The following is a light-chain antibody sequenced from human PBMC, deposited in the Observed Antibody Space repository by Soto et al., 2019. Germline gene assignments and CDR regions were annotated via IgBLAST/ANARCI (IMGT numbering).Light chain of an antibody. CDR1: SSDVGGYDY. J-gene: IGLJ1*01. CDR3: TSYTTTSTYV. V-gene: IGLV2-14*01. CDR2: EVT. Sequence: VLTQPASVSGSPGQSITISCTGTSSDVGGYDYVSWYQQHPGKAPKFLIYEVTNRPSGISHRFSGSKSGNTASLTISGLQAEDEADYYCTSYTTTSTYVFGTGTKVTVL.